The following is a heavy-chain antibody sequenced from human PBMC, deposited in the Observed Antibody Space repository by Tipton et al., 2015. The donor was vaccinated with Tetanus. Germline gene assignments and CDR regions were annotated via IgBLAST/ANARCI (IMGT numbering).Heavy chain of an antibody. CDR3: AKDTGVTPHYGMDV. CDR2: ILGNGRNP. Sequence: SLRLSCVASGFIFSSYPMHWVRQAPGKGLEYVSSILGNGRNPFYGDSVKGRFTISRDNAKNSLYLQMNSLRAEDTALYYCAKDTGVTPHYGMDVWGQGTTVTVSS. D-gene: IGHD2-21*02. CDR1: GFIFSSYP. J-gene: IGHJ6*02. V-gene: IGHV3-64*04.